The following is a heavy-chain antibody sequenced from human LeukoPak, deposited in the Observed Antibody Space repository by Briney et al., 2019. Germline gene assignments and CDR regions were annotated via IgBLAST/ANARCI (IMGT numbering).Heavy chain of an antibody. CDR2: ISQNGDS. Sequence: SETLSLTCGVSGGSLSFYYWSWIRQSPGKGLEWIAEISQNGDSNYNMSLKSRVTISVDTSKNQFSLKLSSVTAADTAVYYCARERGYGSGSYYRTNWFDPWGQGTLVTVSS. CDR1: GGSLSFYY. J-gene: IGHJ5*02. V-gene: IGHV4-34*01. CDR3: ARERGYGSGSYYRTNWFDP. D-gene: IGHD3-10*01.